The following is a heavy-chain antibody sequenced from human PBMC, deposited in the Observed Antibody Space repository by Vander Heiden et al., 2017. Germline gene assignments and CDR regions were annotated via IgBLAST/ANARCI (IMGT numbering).Heavy chain of an antibody. CDR3: VKAPRGPGPFHGMDV. V-gene: IGHV3-30*18. CDR2: ISSDGRSK. Sequence: QLVASGGGVVQPGTSSNPFCVACASPVNKGGMPWVRQAPGEGLEWRAVISSDGRSKKYAASVKGRFTISRDNSMNKIFLEMKSLRVDDSALYFCVKAPRGPGPFHGMDVWGQGTTVTVSS. D-gene: IGHD3-10*01. CDR1: ASPVNKGG. J-gene: IGHJ6*02.